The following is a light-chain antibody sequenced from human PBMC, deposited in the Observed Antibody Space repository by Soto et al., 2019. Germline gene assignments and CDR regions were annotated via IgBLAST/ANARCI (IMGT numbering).Light chain of an antibody. CDR1: QSVLYSSNNKNY. CDR2: WAS. CDR3: QQYYSTPGT. Sequence: DIVMTQSPDSLAVSLGERATINCKSSQSVLYSSNNKNYLAWYQQKPGQPPKLLIYWASTRESGVPDRFSGSGSGTDFTLTISSLQAEDVAVYYCQQYYSTPGTFGGGTKVDI. J-gene: IGKJ4*01. V-gene: IGKV4-1*01.